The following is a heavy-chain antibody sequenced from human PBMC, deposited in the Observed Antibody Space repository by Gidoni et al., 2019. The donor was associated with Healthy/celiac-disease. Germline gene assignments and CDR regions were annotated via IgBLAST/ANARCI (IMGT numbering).Heavy chain of an antibody. V-gene: IGHV1-69*04. CDR1: GGTFSSYP. J-gene: IGHJ6*02. CDR2: IIPILGIA. Sequence: QVQLVQSGAEVKKPGSSVKVYCKASGGTFSSYPTSWVRQAPGQGLEWMGRIIPILGIANYAQKFQGRVTITADKSTSTAYMELSSLRSEDTAVYYCAREYCGGDCYSGYYGMDVWGQGTTVTVSS. D-gene: IGHD2-21*02. CDR3: AREYCGGDCYSGYYGMDV.